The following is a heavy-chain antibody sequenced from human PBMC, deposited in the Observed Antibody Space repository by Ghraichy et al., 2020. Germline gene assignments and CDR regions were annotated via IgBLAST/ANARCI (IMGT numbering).Heavy chain of an antibody. CDR1: GGSISSSSYY. CDR2: IYYSGST. J-gene: IGHJ4*02. D-gene: IGHD2-15*01. CDR3: ARWGRRVRYCSGGSCPTSDY. V-gene: IGHV4-39*01. Sequence: SETLSLTCTVSGGSISSSSYYWGWIRQPPGKGLEWIGSIYYSGSTYYNPSLKSRVTISVDTSKNQFSLKLSSVTAADTAVYYCARWGRRVRYCSGGSCPTSDYWGQGTLVTVSS.